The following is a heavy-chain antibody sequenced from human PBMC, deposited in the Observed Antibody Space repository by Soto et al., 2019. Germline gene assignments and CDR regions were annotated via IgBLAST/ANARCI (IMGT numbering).Heavy chain of an antibody. D-gene: IGHD1-26*01. CDR2: ISGNSVGG. CDR3: AKGGANYSAGGGWDY. V-gene: IGHV3-9*01. Sequence: EGQLVESGGGLAQPGRSLRLSCAASGFTFAHYAMHWVRQAPGKGLEWVSGISGNSVGGVYADPVKDRFTISRDNAKNSLYLQMNSRRADDTALYYCAKGGANYSAGGGWDYWGQRTPVTVSS. CDR1: GFTFAHYA. J-gene: IGHJ4*02.